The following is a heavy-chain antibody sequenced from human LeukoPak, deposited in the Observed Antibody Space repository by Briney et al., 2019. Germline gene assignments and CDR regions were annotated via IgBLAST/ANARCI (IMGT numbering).Heavy chain of an antibody. CDR1: GYTFTGHY. CDR2: INPNSGGT. D-gene: IGHD6-13*01. J-gene: IGHJ4*02. CDR3: ARAGGYSSSWSQGY. Sequence: ASVKVSCKASGYTFTGHYMHWVRQAPGQGLEWMGWINPNSGGTNYAQKFQGRVTMTRDTSISTAYMELSRLRSDDTAVYYCARAGGYSSSWSQGYWGQGTLVTVSS. V-gene: IGHV1-2*02.